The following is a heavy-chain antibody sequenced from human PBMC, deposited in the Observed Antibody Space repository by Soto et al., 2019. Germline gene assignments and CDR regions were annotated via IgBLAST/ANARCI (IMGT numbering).Heavy chain of an antibody. CDR3: AKDIVLMVYAGNFDY. Sequence: QAQLVESGGGVVQPGRSLRLSCAASGFTFSSYGMHWVRQAPGKGLEWVAVISYDGINEDYADSVKGRFTISRDNSKNTLYLQMNSLRAEDTAVYYCAKDIVLMVYAGNFDYWGQGTLVTVSS. V-gene: IGHV3-30*18. J-gene: IGHJ4*02. CDR1: GFTFSSYG. D-gene: IGHD2-8*01. CDR2: ISYDGINE.